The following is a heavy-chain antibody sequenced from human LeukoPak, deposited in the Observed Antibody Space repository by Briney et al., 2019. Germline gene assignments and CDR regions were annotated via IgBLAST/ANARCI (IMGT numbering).Heavy chain of an antibody. D-gene: IGHD3-22*01. Sequence: PGGSLRLSCAAFGFSFSTHWMHWVRQAPGKGLVYVAQIKSDGSAAAYADSVKGRFTISRDNAKNTLYLDMSSLRAEDTAVYYCGSLTVVARDHWGQGTLVTVSS. V-gene: IGHV3-74*01. CDR1: GFSFSTHW. J-gene: IGHJ4*02. CDR2: IKSDGSAA. CDR3: GSLTVVARDH.